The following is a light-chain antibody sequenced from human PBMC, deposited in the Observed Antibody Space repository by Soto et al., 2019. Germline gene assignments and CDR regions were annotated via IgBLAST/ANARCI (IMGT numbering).Light chain of an antibody. Sequence: DIVMTQSPESLAVSLGERATINCKSSQSVLYSSDNKNYLSWYQQKPGHPPKLLIYWASTRESGVPDRFSGSGSGTDFTLTISSLQAEDVAVSYCQQYYSLPLTFGPGTKVDVK. CDR3: QQYYSLPLT. CDR1: QSVLYSSDNKNY. CDR2: WAS. J-gene: IGKJ3*01. V-gene: IGKV4-1*01.